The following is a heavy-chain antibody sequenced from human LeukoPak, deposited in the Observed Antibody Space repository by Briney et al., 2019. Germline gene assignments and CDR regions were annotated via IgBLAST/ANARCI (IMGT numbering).Heavy chain of an antibody. V-gene: IGHV4-34*01. CDR3: ARGPPDSSSWYYYNY. CDR2: INHSGST. D-gene: IGHD6-13*01. CDR1: GGSFSGYY. Sequence: PSETLSFTCGVYGGSFSGYYWTWIRQSPGKGLEWIGEINHSGSTKYNPSLESRVTISVDTSKNQFSLKLTSVTAADTAVYYCARGPPDSSSWYYYNYWGQGTLVTVSS. J-gene: IGHJ4*02.